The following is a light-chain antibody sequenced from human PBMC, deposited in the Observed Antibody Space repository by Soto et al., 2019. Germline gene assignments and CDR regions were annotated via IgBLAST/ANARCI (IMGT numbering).Light chain of an antibody. Sequence: DIQMTQSPSSLSASIGDRVTITCQASQYIRNYLNWYQQKPGKAPKLLLFDASNLETGVPSRFSGSGSGTLFTFTISSLQIEDIATYYCQQYGNLITFGQGTRLENK. J-gene: IGKJ5*01. CDR2: DAS. CDR3: QQYGNLIT. CDR1: QYIRNY. V-gene: IGKV1-33*01.